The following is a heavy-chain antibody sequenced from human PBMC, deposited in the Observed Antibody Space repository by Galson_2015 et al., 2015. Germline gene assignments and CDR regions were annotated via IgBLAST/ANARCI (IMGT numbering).Heavy chain of an antibody. Sequence: SLRLSGPASGFTFGSSGLHWFRRAPGKGLEGVAVLSYDGSNKYYADSVKGRFTISRDNSKNTLYLQMNSLRAEDTAVYYCAKESVYSSGWTFDYWGQGTLVTVSS. V-gene: IGHV3-30*18. D-gene: IGHD6-19*01. CDR3: AKESVYSSGWTFDY. J-gene: IGHJ4*02. CDR1: GFTFGSSG. CDR2: LSYDGSNK.